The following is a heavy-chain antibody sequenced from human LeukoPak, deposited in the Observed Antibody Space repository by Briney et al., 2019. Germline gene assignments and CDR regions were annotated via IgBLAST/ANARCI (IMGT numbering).Heavy chain of an antibody. Sequence: ASVKVSCKTSGYIFTSYGMNWVRQAPGQGLEWMGWINTNTGNPTYAQGFTGRFVFSLDTSVSTAYLQISSLKAEDTAVYYCARDLGDGYNPFNYWGQGTLVTVSS. D-gene: IGHD5-24*01. CDR2: INTNTGNP. CDR1: GYIFTSYG. V-gene: IGHV7-4-1*02. CDR3: ARDLGDGYNPFNY. J-gene: IGHJ4*02.